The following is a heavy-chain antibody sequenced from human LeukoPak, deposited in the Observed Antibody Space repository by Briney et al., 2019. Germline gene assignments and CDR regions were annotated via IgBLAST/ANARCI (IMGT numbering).Heavy chain of an antibody. V-gene: IGHV1-2*02. D-gene: IGHD2-15*01. CDR1: GFTFSSYG. Sequence: GRSLRLSCAASGFTFSSYGMHWVRQAPGQGLEWMGWINPNSGGTNYAQKFQGRVTMTRDTSISTAYMELSRLRSDDTAVYYCARDARYCSGGSCSDSDAFDIWGQGTMVTVSS. CDR3: ARDARYCSGGSCSDSDAFDI. CDR2: INPNSGGT. J-gene: IGHJ3*02.